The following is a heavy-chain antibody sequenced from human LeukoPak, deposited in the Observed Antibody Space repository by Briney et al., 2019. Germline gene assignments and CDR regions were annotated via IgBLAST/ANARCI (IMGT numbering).Heavy chain of an antibody. D-gene: IGHD5-18*01. CDR3: ARRTSGYSYGYIDY. CDR1: GGSISSYY. CDR2: IYYSGST. V-gene: IGHV4-59*08. Sequence: SETLSLTCTVSGGSISSYYWSWIRQPPGKGLEWIGYIYYSGSTNYNPSLKSRVTISVDTSKNQFSLKLSSVTAADTAVYYCARRTSGYSYGYIDYCGQGTLVTVSS. J-gene: IGHJ4*02.